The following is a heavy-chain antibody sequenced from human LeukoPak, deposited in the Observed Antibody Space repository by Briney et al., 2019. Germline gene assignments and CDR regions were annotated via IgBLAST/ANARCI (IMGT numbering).Heavy chain of an antibody. CDR1: GCTFSDYS. D-gene: IGHD3-22*01. V-gene: IGHV3-21*01. CDR3: ARLRRNSDRSDFFYYYDH. CDR2: VNTVSSYI. J-gene: IGHJ4*02. Sequence: GGSLRLSCAASGCTFSDYSMNGVRQAPGKGLEWVASVNTVSSYIYYADSMRGRFTISRDNAKNSLFLQMNSLRAEDTAVYYCARLRRNSDRSDFFYYYDHWGQGTLVTVSS.